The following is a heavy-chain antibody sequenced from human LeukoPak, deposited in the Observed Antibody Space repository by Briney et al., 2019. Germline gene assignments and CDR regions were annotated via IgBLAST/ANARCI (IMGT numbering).Heavy chain of an antibody. CDR3: ARSGYCSGGSCWGSFDY. Sequence: GASVKVSCKASGGTFSSYAISWVRQAPGQGLEWMGWISAYNGNTNYAQKLQGRVTMTTDTSTSTAYMELRSLRSDDTAVYYCARSGYCSGGSCWGSFDYWGQGTLVTVSS. J-gene: IGHJ4*02. V-gene: IGHV1-18*01. D-gene: IGHD2-15*01. CDR2: ISAYNGNT. CDR1: GGTFSSYA.